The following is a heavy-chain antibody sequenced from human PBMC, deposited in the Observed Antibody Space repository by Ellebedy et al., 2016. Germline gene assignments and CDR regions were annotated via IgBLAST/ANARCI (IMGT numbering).Heavy chain of an antibody. CDR2: INHSGST. Sequence: SQTLSLTCGVYGGSFSGYYWSWIRPPPGKGLEWIGEINHSGSTNYNPSVKSRVTISVDTSKNQFSLKLSSVTAADTAVYYCATKQWLVRMGFDYWGQGTLVTVSS. J-gene: IGHJ4*02. CDR3: ATKQWLVRMGFDY. CDR1: GGSFSGYY. D-gene: IGHD6-19*01. V-gene: IGHV4-34*01.